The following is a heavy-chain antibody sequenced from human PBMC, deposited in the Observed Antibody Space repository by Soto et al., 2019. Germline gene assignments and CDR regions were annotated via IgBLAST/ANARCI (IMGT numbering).Heavy chain of an antibody. Sequence: SVKVSCKASGGTFSCYAISWVRQAPGQGLEWMGGIIPIFGTANYAQKFQGRVTITADESTSTAYMELSSLRSEDTAVYYCARDNPGYCSGGSCYYFDYWGQGTLVTVSS. CDR3: ARDNPGYCSGGSCYYFDY. V-gene: IGHV1-69*13. CDR2: IIPIFGTA. CDR1: GGTFSCYA. D-gene: IGHD2-15*01. J-gene: IGHJ4*02.